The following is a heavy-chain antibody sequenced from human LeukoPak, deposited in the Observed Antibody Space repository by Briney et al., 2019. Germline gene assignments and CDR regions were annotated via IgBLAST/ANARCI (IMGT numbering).Heavy chain of an antibody. J-gene: IGHJ4*02. CDR2: INHSGST. V-gene: IGHV4-34*01. Sequence: PSQTLSLTCAVYGGSFSGYYWSWIRQPPGKGLEWIGEINHSGSTNHNPSLKSRVTISVDTSKNQFSLKLSSVTAADTAVYYCARGGYSYGYFDYWGQGTLVTVSS. CDR3: ARGGYSYGYFDY. D-gene: IGHD5-18*01. CDR1: GGSFSGYY.